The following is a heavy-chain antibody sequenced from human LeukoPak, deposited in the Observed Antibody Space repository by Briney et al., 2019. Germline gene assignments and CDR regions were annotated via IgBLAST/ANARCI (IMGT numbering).Heavy chain of an antibody. D-gene: IGHD6-13*01. CDR3: ARRGSVIGSSWYFDYYYYMDV. CDR2: IKQDGSEK. V-gene: IGHV3-7*01. Sequence: GGSLRLSCAASGFTFSSYWMSWVRQAPGKGLEWVANIKQDGSEKYYVDSVKGRFTISRDNAKNSLYLQMNSLRAEDTAVYYCARRGSVIGSSWYFDYYYYMDVWGKGTTVTVSS. CDR1: GFTFSSYW. J-gene: IGHJ6*03.